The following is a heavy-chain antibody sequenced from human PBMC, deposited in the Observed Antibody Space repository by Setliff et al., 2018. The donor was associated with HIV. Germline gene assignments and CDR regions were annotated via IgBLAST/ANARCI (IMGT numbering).Heavy chain of an antibody. J-gene: IGHJ4*02. Sequence: SETLSLTCSVSTDSISNFHWSWMRQPAGKGLEWIGRIFGSGTTHYNPSLKSRVTMSIDTSKSQFSLKLSSVTAADTAVYYCVRQADCGGDCVLGYWGQGTLVTVSS. CDR2: IFGSGTT. V-gene: IGHV4-4*07. CDR1: TDSISNFH. CDR3: VRQADCGGDCVLGY. D-gene: IGHD2-21*02.